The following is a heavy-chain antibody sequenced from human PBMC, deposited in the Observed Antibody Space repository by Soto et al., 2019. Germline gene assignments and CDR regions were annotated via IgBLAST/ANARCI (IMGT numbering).Heavy chain of an antibody. V-gene: IGHV1-2*02. CDR3: ARLTGRKGIIAAAGPLDY. Sequence: ASVKVSFKASGYTFTGYYMHWVRQAPGQGLEWMGWINPNSGGTNYAQKFQGRVTMTRDTSISTAYMELSRLRSDDTAVYYCARLTGRKGIIAAAGPLDYWGQGTLVTVSS. J-gene: IGHJ4*02. CDR2: INPNSGGT. CDR1: GYTFTGYY. D-gene: IGHD6-13*01.